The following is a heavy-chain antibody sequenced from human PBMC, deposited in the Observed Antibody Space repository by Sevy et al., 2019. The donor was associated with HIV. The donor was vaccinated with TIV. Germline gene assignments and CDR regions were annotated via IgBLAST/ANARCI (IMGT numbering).Heavy chain of an antibody. CDR3: ARRGSSSTSRYYYYYYGMDV. V-gene: IGHV4-59*01. J-gene: IGHJ6*02. Sequence: SETLSLTCTVSGGSISSYYWSWIRQPPGKGLEWIGYIYYSGSTNYNPSLKSRVTISVDTSKNQFSLKLSSVTAAETAVYYWARRGSSSTSRYYYYYYGMDVWGQGTTVTVSS. D-gene: IGHD2-2*01. CDR1: GGSISSYY. CDR2: IYYSGST.